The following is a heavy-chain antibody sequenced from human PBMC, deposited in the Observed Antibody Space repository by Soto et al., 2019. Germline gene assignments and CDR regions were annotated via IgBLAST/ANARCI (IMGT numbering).Heavy chain of an antibody. D-gene: IGHD2-2*01. CDR3: AKPLGPAAIRDAFDI. CDR2: ISGSGGST. V-gene: IGHV3-23*01. Sequence: GGSLRLSCAASGFTFSSYAMSWVRQAPGKGLEWVSAISGSGGSTYYAESGRGGFTISRDNSKNTLYLQMNSLRAEDTAVYYCAKPLGPAAIRDAFDIWGQGTMVTVSS. J-gene: IGHJ3*02. CDR1: GFTFSSYA.